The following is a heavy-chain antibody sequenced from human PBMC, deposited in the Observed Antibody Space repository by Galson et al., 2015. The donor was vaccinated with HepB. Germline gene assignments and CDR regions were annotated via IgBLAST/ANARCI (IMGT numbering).Heavy chain of an antibody. CDR2: ISGSGGAT. J-gene: IGHJ4*02. CDR1: GFTFSNAW. V-gene: IGHV3-23*01. CDR3: AKSGSFSVTSRSNY. D-gene: IGHD4-17*01. Sequence: SLRLSCAASGFTFSNAWMSWIRQAPGKGLEWVSGISGSGGATYYADSVKGRFTISRDNSKNTLYLQMDSLRADDTAVYYCAKSGSFSVTSRSNYWGQGTLVTVSA.